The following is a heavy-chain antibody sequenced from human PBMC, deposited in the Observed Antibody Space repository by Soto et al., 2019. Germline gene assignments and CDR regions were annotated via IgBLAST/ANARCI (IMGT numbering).Heavy chain of an antibody. V-gene: IGHV3-30-3*01. Sequence: QVQLVESGGGVVQPGRSLRLSCAASGFTFSNYAMHWVRQAPGKGLEWVAVISYDGSNKYHADSVKGRFTISRDNSMXTLYLQMNSLRADDTAVYYCARGGWELHYCYGMDVWGQGTTVTVSS. CDR3: ARGGWELHYCYGMDV. CDR1: GFTFSNYA. CDR2: ISYDGSNK. J-gene: IGHJ6*02. D-gene: IGHD1-26*01.